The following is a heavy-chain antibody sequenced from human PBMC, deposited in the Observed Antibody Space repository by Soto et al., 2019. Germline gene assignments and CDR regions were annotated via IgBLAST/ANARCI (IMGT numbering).Heavy chain of an antibody. CDR3: ARRGSSSWYGY. V-gene: IGHV4-39*01. D-gene: IGHD6-13*01. CDR2: IYYSGST. J-gene: IGHJ4*02. Sequence: QLQLQESGPGLVKPSETLSLTCTVSGGSISSSSYYWGWIRQPPGNGREWIGSIYYSGSTYYNPSLKSRVTISVDTSKNQFSLKLSSVTAADTAVYYCARRGSSSWYGYWGQGTLVTVSS. CDR1: GGSISSSSYY.